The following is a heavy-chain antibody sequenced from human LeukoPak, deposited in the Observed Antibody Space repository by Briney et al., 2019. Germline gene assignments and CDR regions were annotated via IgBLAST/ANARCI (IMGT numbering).Heavy chain of an antibody. CDR1: GFTFSSYW. Sequence: GGSLRLSCAASGFTFSSYWMSWVRQAPGKGLEWVANIKQDGSEKYYVDSVKGRFTISRDDAKNSLYLQMNSLRAEDTAVYYCARDGSRYYDFWSGYLEEDGLRFDYWGQGTLVTVSS. J-gene: IGHJ4*02. V-gene: IGHV3-7*01. CDR2: IKQDGSEK. CDR3: ARDGSRYYDFWSGYLEEDGLRFDY. D-gene: IGHD3-3*01.